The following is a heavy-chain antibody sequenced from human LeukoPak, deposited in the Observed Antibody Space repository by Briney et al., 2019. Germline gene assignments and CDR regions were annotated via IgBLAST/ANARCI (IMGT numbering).Heavy chain of an antibody. CDR3: AREFSRYCSSTSCYPGLWFGEDFHFDY. V-gene: IGHV1-69*01. CDR2: IIPIFGTA. D-gene: IGHD2-2*01. Sequence: SVKVSCKASGGTFSSYAISWVRQAPGQGLEWMGGIIPIFGTANYAQKFRGRVTITADESTSTAYMELSSLRSEDTAVYYCAREFSRYCSSTSCYPGLWFGEDFHFDYWGQGTLVTVSS. CDR1: GGTFSSYA. J-gene: IGHJ4*02.